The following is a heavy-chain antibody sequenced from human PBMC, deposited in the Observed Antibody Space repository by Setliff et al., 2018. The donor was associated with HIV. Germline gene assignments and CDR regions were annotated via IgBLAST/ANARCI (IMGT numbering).Heavy chain of an antibody. CDR3: ARATYVWDFLGWSPDSSLYHYYMDV. Sequence: ASVKVSCKASGDTFTNYGISWVRQAPGQGLEWMGWISAYNGNTDYGQKLQGRVTMTTDTSTSTAYMELRSLRSDDTAVYYCARATYVWDFLGWSPDSSLYHYYMDVWGKGTTVTVSS. D-gene: IGHD3-3*01. CDR2: ISAYNGNT. J-gene: IGHJ6*03. CDR1: GDTFTNYG. V-gene: IGHV1-18*01.